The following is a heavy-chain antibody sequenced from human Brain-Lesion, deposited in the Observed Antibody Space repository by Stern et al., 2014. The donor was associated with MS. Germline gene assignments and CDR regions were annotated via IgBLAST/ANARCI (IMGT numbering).Heavy chain of an antibody. D-gene: IGHD4-17*01. V-gene: IGHV4-39*01. CDR1: GGSINTNNYY. CDR3: ARTGDDFGDYSLSY. CDR2: IYSSGST. Sequence: QLVQSGPGLVKPSETLSLTCTVSGGSINTNNYYWGWIRQPPGKGLEWIGNIYSSGSTFYSPSLKSRVTLSVDTSKNQISLKLSSVTAADTAVYYCARTGDDFGDYSLSYWGQGTLVTVSS. J-gene: IGHJ4*02.